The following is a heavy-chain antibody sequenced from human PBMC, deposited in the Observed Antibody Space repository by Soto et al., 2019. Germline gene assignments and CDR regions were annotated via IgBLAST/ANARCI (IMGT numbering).Heavy chain of an antibody. CDR3: AREAVAGRYCCDGMDV. D-gene: IGHD6-19*01. CDR2: INPNSGGT. V-gene: IGHV1-2*04. CDR1: GYTFTGYY. J-gene: IGHJ6*02. Sequence: QVQLVQSGAEVKKPGASVKVSCKASGYTFTGYYMHWVRQAPGQGLEWMGWINPNSGGTNYAQKFQGWVTMTRDTSISTAYMELSRLRSDDTAVYYWAREAVAGRYCCDGMDVWGQGTTVTVSS.